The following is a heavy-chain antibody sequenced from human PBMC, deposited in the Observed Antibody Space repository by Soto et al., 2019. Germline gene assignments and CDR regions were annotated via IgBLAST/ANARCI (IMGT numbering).Heavy chain of an antibody. D-gene: IGHD3-22*01. J-gene: IGHJ6*02. V-gene: IGHV1-69*04. Sequence: SVKVSCKASGGTFSSYAISWVRQAPGQGLEWMGRIIPILGIANYAQKFQGRVTITADKSTSTAYMELSSLRSEDTAVYYCARDVPEVVVNHDYGMDVWG. CDR1: GGTFSSYA. CDR3: ARDVPEVVVNHDYGMDV. CDR2: IIPILGIA.